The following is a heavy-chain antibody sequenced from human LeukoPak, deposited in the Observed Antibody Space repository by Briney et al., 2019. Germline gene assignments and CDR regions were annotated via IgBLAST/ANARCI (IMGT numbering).Heavy chain of an antibody. Sequence: PETLSLTCTVSGGSISSSSYYWGWIRQPPGKGLEWIGSIYYSGSTYYNPSLKSRVTISVDTSKNQFSLKLSSVTAADTAVYYCASNYYDSSGYLDYWGQGTLVTVSS. J-gene: IGHJ4*02. CDR3: ASNYYDSSGYLDY. V-gene: IGHV4-39*01. D-gene: IGHD3-22*01. CDR1: GGSISSSSYY. CDR2: IYYSGST.